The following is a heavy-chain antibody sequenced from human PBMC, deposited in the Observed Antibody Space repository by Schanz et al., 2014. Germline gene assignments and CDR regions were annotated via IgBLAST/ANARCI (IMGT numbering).Heavy chain of an antibody. CDR2: ISAYTGGT. V-gene: IGHV1-18*01. J-gene: IGHJ4*02. CDR1: GGTFSSFG. D-gene: IGHD4-17*01. CDR3: ARGRHDYGDPQTFDY. Sequence: VQLEQSGAEVKKPGSSVKVSCKASGGTFSSFGINWVRQAPGQGLEWMGWISAYTGGTNYAQKLQDRVTMTTDTSTTTAYMELRSLRSDDTAVYFCARGRHDYGDPQTFDYWGQGTLVTVSS.